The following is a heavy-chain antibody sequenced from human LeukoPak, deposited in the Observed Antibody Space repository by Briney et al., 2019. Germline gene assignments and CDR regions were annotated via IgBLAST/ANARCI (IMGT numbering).Heavy chain of an antibody. D-gene: IGHD5-18*01. Sequence: ASVKVSCKASGYTFTSYYMHWVRQAPGQGLEWMGIINPSGGSTSYAQKFQGRVTMTRDTSTSTVYMELSSLRSEDTAVYYCAKGTHSGYSYGYYYYYHLDVWGKGTTVIVSS. V-gene: IGHV1-46*01. CDR2: INPSGGST. CDR1: GYTFTSYY. CDR3: AKGTHSGYSYGYYYYYHLDV. J-gene: IGHJ6*03.